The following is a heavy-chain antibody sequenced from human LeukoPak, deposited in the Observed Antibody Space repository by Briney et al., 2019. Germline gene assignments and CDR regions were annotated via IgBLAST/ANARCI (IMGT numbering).Heavy chain of an antibody. D-gene: IGHD5-24*01. Sequence: PGGSLGLSCAASGFTFSSYSMNWVRQAPGKGLEWVSSISSSSSYIYYADSVKGRFTISRDNAKNSLYLQMNSLRAEDTAVYYCAREDGYNWSIDYWGQGTLVTVSS. V-gene: IGHV3-21*01. CDR3: AREDGYNWSIDY. CDR1: GFTFSSYS. CDR2: ISSSSSYI. J-gene: IGHJ4*02.